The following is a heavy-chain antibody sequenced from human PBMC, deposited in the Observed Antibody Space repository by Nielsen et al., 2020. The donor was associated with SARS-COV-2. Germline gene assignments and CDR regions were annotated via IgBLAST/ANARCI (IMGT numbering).Heavy chain of an antibody. D-gene: IGHD3-9*01. CDR2: ISAYNGNT. Sequence: SVKVSCKASGYIFTTYGISWVRQAPGQGLEWMGWISAYNGNTNYAQKLQGRVTMTTDTSTTTAYMEVRSLRSDDTAVYYCARILGYFDWLLNYWGQGTLVTVSS. J-gene: IGHJ4*02. V-gene: IGHV1-18*04. CDR3: ARILGYFDWLLNY. CDR1: GYIFTTYG.